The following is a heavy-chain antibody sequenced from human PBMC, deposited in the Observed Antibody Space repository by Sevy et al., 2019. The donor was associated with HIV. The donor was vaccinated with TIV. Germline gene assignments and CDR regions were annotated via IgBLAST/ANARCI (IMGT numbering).Heavy chain of an antibody. J-gene: IGHJ1*01. Sequence: ASVKVSCKATGYTFTGYYLHWVRQAPGRGLEWMGWINPNRGDTHYSQKFQGWVTMTSDTSISTAYMELDRLTSDDTAVYYCARDSGGGYSSGWNAEYFQHWGQGTLVTVSS. D-gene: IGHD6-19*01. V-gene: IGHV1-2*04. CDR1: GYTFTGYY. CDR2: INPNRGDT. CDR3: ARDSGGGYSSGWNAEYFQH.